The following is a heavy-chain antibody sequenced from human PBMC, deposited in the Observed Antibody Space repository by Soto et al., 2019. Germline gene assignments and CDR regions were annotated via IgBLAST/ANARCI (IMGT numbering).Heavy chain of an antibody. J-gene: IGHJ4*02. V-gene: IGHV3-33*01. CDR2: IWYDGSNK. CDR1: GFTFSSYG. D-gene: IGHD6-19*01. CDR3: ARGHWPAGTFFDY. Sequence: PGGSLRLSCAASGFTFSSYGMHWVRQAPGKGLEWVAVIWYDGSNKYYADSVKGRFTISRDNSKNTLYLQMNSLRAEDTAVYYCARGHWPAGTFFDYWGQGTLVTVSS.